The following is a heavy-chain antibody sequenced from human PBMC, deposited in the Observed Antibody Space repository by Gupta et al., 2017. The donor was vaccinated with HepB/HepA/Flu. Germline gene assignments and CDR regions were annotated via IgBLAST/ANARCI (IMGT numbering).Heavy chain of an antibody. CDR3: ARVPGDLWSVPTRYYFDY. V-gene: IGHV4-4*07. CDR2: IYTSGST. CDR1: GRSISSYY. J-gene: IGHJ4*02. D-gene: IGHD3-3*01. Sequence: QVQLQESGPGLVKPSETLSLTCTVSGRSISSYYWSWIRQPAGKGLEWIGRIYTSGSTNYNPSLKSRVTMSVDTSKNQFSLKLSSVTAADTAVYYCARVPGDLWSVPTRYYFDYWGQGTLVTVSS.